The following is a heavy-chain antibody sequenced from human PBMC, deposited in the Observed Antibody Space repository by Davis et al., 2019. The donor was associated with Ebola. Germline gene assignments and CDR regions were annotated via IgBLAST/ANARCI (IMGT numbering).Heavy chain of an antibody. D-gene: IGHD3-9*01. J-gene: IGHJ4*02. Sequence: ESLKISCAASGFTFSSYAMSWVRQAPGKGLEWVSAISGSGGSTYYADSVKGRFTISRDNSKNTLYLQMNSLKTEDTAVYYCTSHRHGADYDILTGYMGYWGQGTLVTVSS. CDR1: GFTFSSYA. V-gene: IGHV3-23*01. CDR2: ISGSGGST. CDR3: TSHRHGADYDILTGYMGY.